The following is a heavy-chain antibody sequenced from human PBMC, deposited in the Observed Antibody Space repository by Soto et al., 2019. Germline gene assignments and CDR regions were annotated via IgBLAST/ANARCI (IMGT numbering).Heavy chain of an antibody. V-gene: IGHV1-69*06. J-gene: IGHJ6*02. CDR1: GGTFSSYA. CDR2: IIPIFGTA. CDR3: ARELQWLSYYYYGMDV. D-gene: IGHD6-19*01. Sequence: GASVKVSCKASGGTFSSYAISWVRQAPGQGLEWMGGIIPIFGTANYAQKFQGRVTITADKSTSTAYMELSSLRSEDTAVHYCARELQWLSYYYYGMDVWGQGTTVTVSS.